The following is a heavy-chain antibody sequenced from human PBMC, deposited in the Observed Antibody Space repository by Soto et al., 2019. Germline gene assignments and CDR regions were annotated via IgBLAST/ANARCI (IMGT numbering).Heavy chain of an antibody. J-gene: IGHJ4*02. V-gene: IGHV1-24*01. D-gene: IGHD3-9*01. CDR1: GYTLTELS. Sequence: GASVKVSCKVSGYTLTELSMHWVRQAPGKGLEWMGGFDPEDGETIYAQKFQGRVTMTEDTSTDTAYMELSSLRSEDTAVYYCATRPLSDWLSTLTYFDYWGQGTLVTVSS. CDR2: FDPEDGET. CDR3: ATRPLSDWLSTLTYFDY.